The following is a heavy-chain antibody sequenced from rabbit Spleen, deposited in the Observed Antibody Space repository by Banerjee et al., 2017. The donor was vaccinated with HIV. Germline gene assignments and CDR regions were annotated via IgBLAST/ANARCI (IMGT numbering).Heavy chain of an antibody. V-gene: IGHV1S45*01. CDR2: AYAGSSDST. CDR3: ARDAGTSFSTYGMDL. J-gene: IGHJ6*01. Sequence: QEQLEESGGDLVKPGASLTLTCKASGFSFSEFSFNSGYDMCWVRQAPGKGLEWVACAYAGSSDSTYSATWAKGRFTISKTSSTTVTLQMTSLTVADTATYFCARDAGTSFSTYGMDLWGQGTLVTVS. D-gene: IGHD8-1*01. CDR1: GFSFSEFSFNSGYD.